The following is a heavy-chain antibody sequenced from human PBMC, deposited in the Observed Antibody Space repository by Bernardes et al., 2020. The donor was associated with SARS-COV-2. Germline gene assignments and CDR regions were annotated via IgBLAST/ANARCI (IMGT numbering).Heavy chain of an antibody. CDR3: AKVYYDFWSGLDY. V-gene: IGHV3-30*18. Sequence: GSLRLSCAASGFTFSSYGMHWVRQAPGKGLEWVAVISYDGSNKYYADSVKGRFTISRDNSKNTLYLQMNSLRAEDTAVYYCAKVYYDFWSGLDYWGQGTLVTVSS. J-gene: IGHJ4*02. CDR1: GFTFSSYG. D-gene: IGHD3-3*01. CDR2: ISYDGSNK.